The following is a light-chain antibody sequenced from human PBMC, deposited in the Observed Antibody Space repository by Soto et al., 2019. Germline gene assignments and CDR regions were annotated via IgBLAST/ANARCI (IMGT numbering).Light chain of an antibody. V-gene: IGKV3-20*01. J-gene: IGKJ3*01. Sequence: EIVLTQSPGTLSLSPGERATLSCRASQSVGSTYLAWYQQKPGQAPKLLIYGVSSRATGIPDRFSGSGSGPDFTLTISRREPEDFAVYYCQQYGTSPLTFGPGTKVDI. CDR2: GVS. CDR1: QSVGSTY. CDR3: QQYGTSPLT.